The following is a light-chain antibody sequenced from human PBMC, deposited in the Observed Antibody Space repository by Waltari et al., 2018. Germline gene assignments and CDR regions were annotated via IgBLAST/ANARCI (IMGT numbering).Light chain of an antibody. CDR2: DAS. CDR1: QSVSSN. V-gene: IGKV3-15*01. CDR3: QQYNNWT. J-gene: IGKJ1*01. Sequence: IVMSQFPAPLSVSPGERATLSCRPSQSVSSNVAWYQQKPGQAPRLLIFDASTRATGIPARCSGSGSGTEFTITISRLQYEDVAVYYYQQYNNWTFGQGTKVEIK.